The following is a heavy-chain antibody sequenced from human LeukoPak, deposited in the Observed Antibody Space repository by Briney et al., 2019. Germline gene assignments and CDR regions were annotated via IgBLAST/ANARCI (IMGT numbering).Heavy chain of an antibody. J-gene: IGHJ4*02. Sequence: GASVKVSCKASGYTFTSYDINWVRQATGQGLEWMGWMNPNSGNTGYAQKFQGRVTMTRNTSMSTAYMELSSLRSEDTAVYYCVMAYYDSSGYYPQARLDYWGQGTLVTVSS. V-gene: IGHV1-8*01. CDR3: VMAYYDSSGYYPQARLDY. CDR2: MNPNSGNT. CDR1: GYTFTSYD. D-gene: IGHD3-22*01.